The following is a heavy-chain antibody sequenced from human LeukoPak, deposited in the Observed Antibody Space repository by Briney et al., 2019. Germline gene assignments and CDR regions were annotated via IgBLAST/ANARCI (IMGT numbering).Heavy chain of an antibody. CDR1: GGSISSYY. CDR3: ARVGYDILTGYLYYFDY. J-gene: IGHJ4*02. Sequence: SETLSRTCTVSGGSISSYYWSWIRQPPGKGLEWIGYIYYSGSTNYNPSLKSRVTISVDTSKNQFSLKLSSVTAADTAVYYCARVGYDILTGYLYYFDYWGQGTLVTVSS. CDR2: IYYSGST. V-gene: IGHV4-59*01. D-gene: IGHD3-9*01.